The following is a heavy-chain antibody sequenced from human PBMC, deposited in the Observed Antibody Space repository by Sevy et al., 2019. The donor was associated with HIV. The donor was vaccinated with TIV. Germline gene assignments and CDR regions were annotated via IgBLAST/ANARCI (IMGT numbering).Heavy chain of an antibody. V-gene: IGHV4-61*09. Sequence: SETLSLTCSVSGGSISSGNYYWIWIRQSAGKGLEWIGHIYSSGSTDYNPSLKSRVTMSVDTSKNQFSLKLSSVTAAATAVYYCVRGGNWRDYFDQWGQGTQVTVSS. CDR2: IYSSGST. CDR1: GGSISSGNYY. J-gene: IGHJ4*02. D-gene: IGHD2-15*01. CDR3: VRGGNWRDYFDQ.